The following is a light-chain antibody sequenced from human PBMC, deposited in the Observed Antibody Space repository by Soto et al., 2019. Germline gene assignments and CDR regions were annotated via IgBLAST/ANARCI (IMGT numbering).Light chain of an antibody. CDR3: SAWDDSLNGHVV. J-gene: IGLJ2*01. CDR1: SSNIGGNT. Sequence: QAVVTQPPSASGAPGQRVTISCSGGSSNIGGNTVNWYQQLPGTAPKLLIHTNNERPSGVPDRFSGSKSGTSASLAITGLQSEDEADYYCSAWDDSLNGHVVFGGGTKLTVL. V-gene: IGLV1-44*01. CDR2: TNN.